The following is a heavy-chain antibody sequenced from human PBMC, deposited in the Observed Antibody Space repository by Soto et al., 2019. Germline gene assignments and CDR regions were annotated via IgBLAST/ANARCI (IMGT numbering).Heavy chain of an antibody. Sequence: ASVKVSCKASGHTFTSYAMHWVRQAPGQRLEWMGWINAGNGNTKYSQKFQGRVTITRDTSASTAYMELSSLRSEDTAVYYCARESVVPAAIDYYYYYGMDVWGQGTTVTVSS. CDR3: ARESVVPAAIDYYYYYGMDV. CDR2: INAGNGNT. CDR1: GHTFTSYA. V-gene: IGHV1-3*01. D-gene: IGHD2-2*01. J-gene: IGHJ6*02.